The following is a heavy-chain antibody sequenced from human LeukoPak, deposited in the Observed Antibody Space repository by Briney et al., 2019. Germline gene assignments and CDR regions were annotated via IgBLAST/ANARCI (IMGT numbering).Heavy chain of an antibody. CDR2: IYTSADI. Sequence: SETPSLTCTVSGASITSYYWTWIRQPPGKELEWIGNIYTSADINFNSSLKSRVTISLDASKRQFSLKLNSVSAADTAIYYCARSPFVGGVGATPWYFDLWGRGALVTVSS. D-gene: IGHD1-26*01. CDR1: GASITSYY. J-gene: IGHJ2*01. V-gene: IGHV4-4*09. CDR3: ARSPFVGGVGATPWYFDL.